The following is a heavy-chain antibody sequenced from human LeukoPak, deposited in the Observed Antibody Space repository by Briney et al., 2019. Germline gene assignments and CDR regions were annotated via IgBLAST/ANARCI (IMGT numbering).Heavy chain of an antibody. J-gene: IGHJ5*02. CDR2: IYYSGST. CDR1: GGSISSSSYY. CDR3: ARQRRVVVIAIPNNWFDP. Sequence: SETLSLTCTVSGGSISSSSYYWGWTRQPPGKGLEWIGSIYYSGSTYYNPSLKSRVPISVDTSKNQFSLKLSSVTAADTAVYYCARQRRVVVIAIPNNWFDPWGQGTLVTVSS. D-gene: IGHD2-21*01. V-gene: IGHV4-39*01.